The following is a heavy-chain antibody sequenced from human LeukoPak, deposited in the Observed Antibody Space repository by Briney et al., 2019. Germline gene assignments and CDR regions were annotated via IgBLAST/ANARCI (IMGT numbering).Heavy chain of an antibody. CDR2: ISGDGGST. Sequence: GGSLRLSCAASGFNFDDYAMHWVRQAPGRGLEWLSLISGDGGSTYYADAVKGRFTISSGNNEKSFYLQMNSLTTEDTALYYCATPDYWGQGTLVAVSS. J-gene: IGHJ4*02. CDR3: ATPDY. CDR1: GFNFDDYA. V-gene: IGHV3-43*02.